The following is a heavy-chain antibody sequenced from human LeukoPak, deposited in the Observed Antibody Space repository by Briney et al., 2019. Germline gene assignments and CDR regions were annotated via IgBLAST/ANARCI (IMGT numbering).Heavy chain of an antibody. CDR1: GITFGDCG. J-gene: IGHJ4*02. Sequence: PGGSLRLSCTVSGITFGDCGMSWFRQAPGKGLEWVGFIRSRVNDATPQYAASVQGRFTISRDDSKSIAYLQMNSLKTEDTAVYYCTSFLGYSSSWSGGVVDYWGQGTLVTVSS. V-gene: IGHV3-49*03. CDR3: TSFLGYSSSWSGGVVDY. CDR2: IRSRVNDATP. D-gene: IGHD6-13*01.